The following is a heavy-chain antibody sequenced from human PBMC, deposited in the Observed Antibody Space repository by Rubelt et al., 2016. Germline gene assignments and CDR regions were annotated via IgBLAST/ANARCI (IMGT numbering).Heavy chain of an antibody. J-gene: IGHJ5*02. CDR1: GYTFTRYY. V-gene: IGHV1-46*01. CDR2: ITPRGGST. CDR3: ARIKEDWFDP. Sequence: QMQLVQSGAEVKKPGASVKVSCKASGYTFTRYYMPWVRQAPGQGLEWKGIITPRGGSTNYTQQFTGKDMMTRDTSTSKVYMELSSLRSEDTAVYYCARIKEDWFDPWGQGTLVTVSS.